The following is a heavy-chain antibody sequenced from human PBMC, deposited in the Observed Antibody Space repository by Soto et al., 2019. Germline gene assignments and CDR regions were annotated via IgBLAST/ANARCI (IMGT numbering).Heavy chain of an antibody. CDR2: IYYSGST. CDR3: ARPMYYYDSSGYLD. Sequence: PSETLSLTCTVSGGSISSGDYYWSWIRQPPGKGLEWIGYIYYSGSTYYNPSLKSRVTISVDTPKNQFSLKLSSVTAADTAVYYCARPMYYYDSSGYLDWGQGTLVTVSS. CDR1: GGSISSGDYY. D-gene: IGHD3-22*01. V-gene: IGHV4-30-4*01. J-gene: IGHJ4*02.